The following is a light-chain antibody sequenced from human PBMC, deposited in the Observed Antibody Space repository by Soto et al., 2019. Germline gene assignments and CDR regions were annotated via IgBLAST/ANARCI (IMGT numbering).Light chain of an antibody. CDR2: GTS. J-gene: IGKJ1*01. V-gene: IGKV3-20*01. Sequence: EIVMTQSPGTLSVSPGARVPLSCRASQSLTRNLAWYQHKPGQSPRLLIYGTSSRATGIPDRFSGSGSGTDFTLTISRLEPEDFAVYYCQQYGSSPWTFGQGTKVDIK. CDR3: QQYGSSPWT. CDR1: QSLTRN.